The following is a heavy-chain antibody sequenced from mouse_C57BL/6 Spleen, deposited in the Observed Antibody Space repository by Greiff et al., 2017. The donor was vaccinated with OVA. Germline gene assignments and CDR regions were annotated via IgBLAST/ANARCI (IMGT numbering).Heavy chain of an antibody. V-gene: IGHV5-16*01. J-gene: IGHJ4*01. Sequence: EVKLVESEGGLVQPGSSMKLSCTASGFTFSDYYMAWVRQVPEKGLEWVANINYDGSSTYYLDSLKSRFIISRDNAKNILYLQMSSLKSEDTATYYCARSRYYGSSSFYAMDYWGQGTSVTVSS. CDR3: ARSRYYGSSSFYAMDY. D-gene: IGHD1-1*01. CDR2: INYDGSST. CDR1: GFTFSDYY.